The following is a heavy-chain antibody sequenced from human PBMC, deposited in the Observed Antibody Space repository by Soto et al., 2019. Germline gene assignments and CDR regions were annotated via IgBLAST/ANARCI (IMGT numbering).Heavy chain of an antibody. CDR1: GFTFTSSA. Sequence: ASVKVSCKASGFTFTSSAMQWVRQARGQRLEWIGWIVVGSGNTNDAQKFQERVTITRDMSKSTAYMELSSLRPEDTAVYYCAVDPTFSELLNAYYYHMDVWGKGTTVTVSS. D-gene: IGHD1-7*01. CDR3: AVDPTFSELLNAYYYHMDV. CDR2: IVVGSGNT. J-gene: IGHJ6*03. V-gene: IGHV1-58*02.